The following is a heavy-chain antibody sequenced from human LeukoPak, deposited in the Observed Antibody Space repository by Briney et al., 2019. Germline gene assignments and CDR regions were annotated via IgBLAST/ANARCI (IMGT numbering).Heavy chain of an antibody. V-gene: IGHV3-21*01. CDR3: ARKNYGNSGHFHH. CDR2: ISGDGNYI. CDR1: GFTFTTYS. Sequence: GGSLRLSCAASGFTFTTYSINWVRQAPGKGLEWVSSISGDGNYIYYADSVKGRFTTSRDNAKNSLYLQMNSLRAEDTAVYYCARKNYGNSGHFHHWGQGTLVTVSS. D-gene: IGHD3-22*01. J-gene: IGHJ1*01.